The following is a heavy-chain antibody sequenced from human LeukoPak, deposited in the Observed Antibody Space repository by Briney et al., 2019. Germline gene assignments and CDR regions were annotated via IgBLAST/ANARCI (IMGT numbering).Heavy chain of an antibody. CDR3: ARSWGSSSGIDN. J-gene: IGHJ4*02. D-gene: IGHD6-13*01. CDR1: GGSLSSYY. V-gene: IGHV4-59*01. Sequence: SETLSLTCTVSGGSLSSYYWSWIRQPPGKGLEWIGYIYYGGDTNYNPSLKSRVTISVDTSKNQFSLKLSSVTAADTAVFYCARSWGSSSGIDNWGQGTLVTVSS. CDR2: IYYGGDT.